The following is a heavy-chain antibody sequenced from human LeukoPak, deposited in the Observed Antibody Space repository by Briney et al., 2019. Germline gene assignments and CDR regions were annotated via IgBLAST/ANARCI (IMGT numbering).Heavy chain of an antibody. Sequence: PSETLSLTCTVSGGSISNYFWSWIRQPPGNTLEWIGYIYHSGITYYNPSLKSRVTISVDRSKNQFSLKLSSVTAADTAVYYCARSGYYSDTSGYSPYYYFYMDVWGKGTTVTVSS. J-gene: IGHJ6*03. CDR2: IYHSGIT. V-gene: IGHV4-59*12. CDR1: GGSISNYF. D-gene: IGHD3-22*01. CDR3: ARSGYYSDTSGYSPYYYFYMDV.